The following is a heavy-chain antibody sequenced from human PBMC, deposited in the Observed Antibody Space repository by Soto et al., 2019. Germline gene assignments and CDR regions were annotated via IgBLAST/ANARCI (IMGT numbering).Heavy chain of an antibody. J-gene: IGHJ5*02. D-gene: IGHD5-18*01. V-gene: IGHV3-21*01. CDR3: AREGQLWDYNWFDP. CDR2: ISSSSSYI. CDR1: GFTFSSYS. Sequence: EVQLVESGGGLVKPGGSLRLSCAASGFTFSSYSMNWVRQAPGKGLEWVSSISSSSSYIYYADSVKGRFTISRDNAKNSLYLQMNSLRAEDTAVYYCAREGQLWDYNWFDPWGQGTLVTVSS.